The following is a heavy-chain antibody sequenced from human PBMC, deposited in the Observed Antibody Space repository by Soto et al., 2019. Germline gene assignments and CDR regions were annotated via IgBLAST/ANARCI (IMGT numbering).Heavy chain of an antibody. Sequence: GASVKISCKASGYTFTRDGTSWVRQAPGQGLEWMGWISAYNGNTNYAQKLQARVTMTTDTSTSTAYMELTSLGSDDTAVYYGARYVSPISGSYSRGSLYYFVYWGQGTLVTVSS. D-gene: IGHD1-26*01. CDR3: ARYVSPISGSYSRGSLYYFVY. CDR2: ISAYNGNT. J-gene: IGHJ4*02. CDR1: GYTFTRDG. V-gene: IGHV1-18*01.